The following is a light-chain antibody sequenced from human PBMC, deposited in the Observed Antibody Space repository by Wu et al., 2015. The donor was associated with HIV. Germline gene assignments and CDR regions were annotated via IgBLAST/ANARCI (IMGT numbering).Light chain of an antibody. CDR2: DAS. CDR1: RSVSGT. V-gene: IGKV3-11*01. CDR3: QQRSNWART. J-gene: IGKJ1*01. Sequence: EIVLTQSPATLSLSPGDRATLSCRASRSVSGTVAWYQQRPGQAPRLLLYDASNRATGIPARFSGGGSVTDFTLTISSLEPEDFAVYYCQQRSNWARTFGQGTKVEIK.